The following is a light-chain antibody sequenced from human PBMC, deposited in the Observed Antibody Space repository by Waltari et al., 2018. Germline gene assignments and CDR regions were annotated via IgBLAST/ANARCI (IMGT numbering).Light chain of an antibody. CDR1: GSDVGRYNY. J-gene: IGLJ2*01. CDR3: CSYAGDYTLV. Sequence: QSALTQPRSVSGSPGQSVTISCTGTGSDVGRYNYASWNQQYPGKAPKLMISDVYERPSGVPDRFSGSKSGNTASLTISGLQAEDEAVYYCCSYAGDYTLVFGGGTEVTVL. CDR2: DVY. V-gene: IGLV2-11*01.